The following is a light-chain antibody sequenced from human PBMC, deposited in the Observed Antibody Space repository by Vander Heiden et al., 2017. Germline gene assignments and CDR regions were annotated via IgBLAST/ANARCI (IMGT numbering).Light chain of an antibody. J-gene: IGLJ3*02. V-gene: IGLV1-44*01. CDR3: GTWDVSRSNWV. Sequence: QSVLAQPPSASGTPGQRVTISCSGGGSNIGSHAVTWYHQRPGAAPRLVIYNHDRRPSGVPDRLSGAKSGTSASLAISGLQSEDEGDYYCGTWDVSRSNWVFGGGTKLTVL. CDR1: GSNIGSHA. CDR2: NHD.